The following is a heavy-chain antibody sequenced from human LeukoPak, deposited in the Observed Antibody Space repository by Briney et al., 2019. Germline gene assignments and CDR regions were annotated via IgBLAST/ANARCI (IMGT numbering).Heavy chain of an antibody. V-gene: IGHV3-48*01. J-gene: IGHJ5*01. CDR3: ARDRVGDYYGSGSPNWFDS. CDR1: GITFSSYS. Sequence: GGSLRLSCAASGITFSSYSMNWVRQAPGKGLEWVSYISSSSNTIYYADSVKGRFTISRDNAKNSLYLQMNSLRAEDTAVYYCARDRVGDYYGSGSPNWFDSWGQGTLVTVSS. CDR2: ISSSSNTI. D-gene: IGHD3-10*01.